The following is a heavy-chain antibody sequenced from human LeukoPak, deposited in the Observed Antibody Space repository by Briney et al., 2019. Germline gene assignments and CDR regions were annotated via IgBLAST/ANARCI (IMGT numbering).Heavy chain of an antibody. Sequence: PGGSLRLSCEASGFTFSSYWMSWVRQAPGKGLEGVANIRDDGGEIYYVDSVKGRFTISRDNAKSSLFLQMNSLRAEDAAVYYCARDKPRGSYYGSIFDSWGQGTLVTVSS. J-gene: IGHJ4*02. D-gene: IGHD1-26*01. CDR3: ARDKPRGSYYGSIFDS. CDR1: GFTFSSYW. CDR2: IRDDGGEI. V-gene: IGHV3-7*01.